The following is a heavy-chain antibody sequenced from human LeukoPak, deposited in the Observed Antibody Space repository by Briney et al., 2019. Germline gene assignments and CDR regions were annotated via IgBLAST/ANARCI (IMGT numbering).Heavy chain of an antibody. V-gene: IGHV1-69*13. CDR2: IIPIFGTA. Sequence: ASVKVSCKASGGTFSSYAISWVRQAPGQGLEWMGGIIPIFGTANYAQKFQGRVTITADESTSTAYMELSSLRSEDTAVYYCARVGYSGSAYYHYMDVWGKGTTVTVSS. CDR3: ARVGYSGSAYYHYMDV. J-gene: IGHJ6*03. CDR1: GGTFSSYA. D-gene: IGHD1-26*01.